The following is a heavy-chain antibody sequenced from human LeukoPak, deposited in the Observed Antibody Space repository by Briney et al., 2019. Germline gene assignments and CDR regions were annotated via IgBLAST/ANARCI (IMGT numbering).Heavy chain of an antibody. J-gene: IGHJ4*02. Sequence: GGSLRLSCSGSGLTFDTFAMTWVRQAPGKGLEWVSSISSGGTYIYYAESLRGRSTISRDNTKNFLYLQLSTLRVEDTAVYYCARDRPTGRSRGVVVQWGQGTLVTVSS. CDR2: ISSGGTYI. V-gene: IGHV3-21*01. CDR3: ARDRPTGRSRGVVVQ. CDR1: GLTFDTFA. D-gene: IGHD2-15*01.